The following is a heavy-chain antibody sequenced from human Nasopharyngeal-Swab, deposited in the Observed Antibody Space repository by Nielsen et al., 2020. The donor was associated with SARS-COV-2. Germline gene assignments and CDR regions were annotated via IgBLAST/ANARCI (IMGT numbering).Heavy chain of an antibody. CDR2: INAGNGNT. CDR3: ARDQEMATAAYSD. Sequence: ASVKVSCKASGCTFTSYAMHWVRQAPGQRLEWMGWINAGNGNTKYSQKFQGRVTITRDTSASTAYMDLSSLRSDDTAVYYCARDQEMATAAYSDWGQGTLVIVSS. D-gene: IGHD5-24*01. V-gene: IGHV1-3*01. CDR1: GCTFTSYA. J-gene: IGHJ4*02.